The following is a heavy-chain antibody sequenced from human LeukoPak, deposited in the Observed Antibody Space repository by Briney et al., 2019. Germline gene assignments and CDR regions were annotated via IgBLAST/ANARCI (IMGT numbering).Heavy chain of an antibody. CDR2: ISNTGSTI. CDR1: GFTFSSYA. CDR3: ARPRGYGDYGPDY. V-gene: IGHV3-48*04. J-gene: IGHJ4*02. D-gene: IGHD4-17*01. Sequence: GGSLRLSCAASGFTFSSYAMSWVRQAPGKGLEWVSYISNTGSTIYYADSVKGRFTISRDSAKNSLYLQMNSLRVEDTAVYYCARPRGYGDYGPDYWGQGTLVTVSS.